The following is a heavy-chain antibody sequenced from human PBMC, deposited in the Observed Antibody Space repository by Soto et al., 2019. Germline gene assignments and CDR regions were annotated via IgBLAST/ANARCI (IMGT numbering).Heavy chain of an antibody. Sequence: SVKVSCKASGGTFSSYAISWVRQAPGQGLEWMGGIIPIFGTANYAQKFQGRVTITADESTSTAYMELSSLRSEDTAVYYCARTIKIAAQGGDYYYGMDVWGQGTTVTVSS. CDR2: IIPIFGTA. J-gene: IGHJ6*02. CDR3: ARTIKIAAQGGDYYYGMDV. CDR1: GGTFSSYA. V-gene: IGHV1-69*13. D-gene: IGHD6-13*01.